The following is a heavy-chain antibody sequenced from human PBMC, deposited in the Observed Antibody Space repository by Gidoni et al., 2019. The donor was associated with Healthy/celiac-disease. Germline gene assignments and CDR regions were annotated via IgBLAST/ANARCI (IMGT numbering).Heavy chain of an antibody. D-gene: IGHD3-16*02. J-gene: IGHJ4*02. CDR3: AGGRGSYLQI. CDR2: MNPNRGNT. Sequence: QVQLVQSGAEVKKPGASVKVSCKASGYHFTSYDINWVRQATGKRLEWMGWMNPNRGNTGYGQKFQGRVTKNKNTSKSTAYMELSSLRSEDTAVYYCAGGRGSYLQIWGQGTLVTVSS. V-gene: IGHV1-8*01. CDR1: GYHFTSYD.